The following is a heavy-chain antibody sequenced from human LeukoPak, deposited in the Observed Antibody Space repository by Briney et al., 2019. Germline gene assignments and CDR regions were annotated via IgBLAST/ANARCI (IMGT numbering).Heavy chain of an antibody. D-gene: IGHD6-19*01. CDR2: ISYDGSNK. V-gene: IGHV3-30-3*01. J-gene: IGHJ4*02. Sequence: PGGSLRLSCAASGFTFSSYAMHWVRQAPGKGLEWVAVISYDGSNKYYADSVKGRFTISRDNSKNTLYLQMNSLRAEDTAVYYCARGRGSSGWYGDYWDQGTLVTVSS. CDR1: GFTFSSYA. CDR3: ARGRGSSGWYGDY.